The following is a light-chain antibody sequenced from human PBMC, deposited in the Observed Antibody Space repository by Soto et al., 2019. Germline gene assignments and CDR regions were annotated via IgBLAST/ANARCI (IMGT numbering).Light chain of an antibody. CDR1: QDISNY. J-gene: IGKJ4*01. CDR2: DAS. CDR3: QQYDNFPLT. V-gene: IGKV1-33*01. Sequence: DIQMTQSPSSLSASVGDRVTITCQASQDISNYLNWYQQKPGKAPKLLIYDASNLETGVPSRFSGSGSATDFTFTISSLQPEDIATYYCQQYDNFPLTVGGGTKVEIK.